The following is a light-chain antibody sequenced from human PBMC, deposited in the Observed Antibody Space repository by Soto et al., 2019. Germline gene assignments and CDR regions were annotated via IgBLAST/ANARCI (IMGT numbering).Light chain of an antibody. Sequence: DIQMTQSPSSLSASVGDKVTITCQASQDISNYLNWYQHKPGKAPKLLIYDASTLETGVPSRFSGSGSGTDFTFAVSRLQPEGIATYYCQQSDNFPLTFGGGTKVQI. CDR1: QDISNY. CDR2: DAS. V-gene: IGKV1-33*01. CDR3: QQSDNFPLT. J-gene: IGKJ4*01.